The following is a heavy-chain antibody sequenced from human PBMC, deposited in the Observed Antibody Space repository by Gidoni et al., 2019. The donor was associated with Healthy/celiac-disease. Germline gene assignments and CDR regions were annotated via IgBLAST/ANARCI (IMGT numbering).Heavy chain of an antibody. Sequence: VQLVVSGAGLVTPGGSLRLAWSAPGFPFSSYSMNWVRQPPGKGLEWCSSISSSSSYIYYADSVKGLFTISRDNAKNSLYLQMNSLRAEDTAVYYCARVLVISSYYYYGMDVWGQGTTVTVSS. D-gene: IGHD3-9*01. J-gene: IGHJ6*02. CDR3: ARVLVISSYYYYGMDV. V-gene: IGHV3-21*01. CDR1: GFPFSSYS. CDR2: ISSSSSYI.